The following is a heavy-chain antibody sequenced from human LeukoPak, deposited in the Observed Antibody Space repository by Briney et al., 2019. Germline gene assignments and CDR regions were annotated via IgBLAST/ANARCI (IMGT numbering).Heavy chain of an antibody. CDR1: GFTVSRNY. V-gene: IGHV3-53*01. CDR2: IYSGGST. J-gene: IGHJ4*02. D-gene: IGHD3-22*01. CDR3: ALYYYDSSGYLSPLTMSGY. Sequence: GGSLRLSCAASGFTVSRNYMSWVRQAPGKGLEWVSVIYSGGSTYYADSVKGRFTISRDNSKNTLYLQMNSLRAEDTAVYYCALYYYDSSGYLSPLTMSGYWGQGTLVTVSS.